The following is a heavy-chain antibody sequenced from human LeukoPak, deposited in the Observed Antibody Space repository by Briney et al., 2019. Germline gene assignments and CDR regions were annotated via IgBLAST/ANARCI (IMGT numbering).Heavy chain of an antibody. J-gene: IGHJ5*02. D-gene: IGHD5/OR15-5a*01. Sequence: SETLSLTCTVSGGSVSSYYWSWLRQSAGKGLEWIGRIYASGTTRYNPSLNSRVTMSVDTSKNQFSLKLNSVTAADTAVYFCARGLAAVYDYNWFDPWGQGTLVTVSS. CDR2: IYASGTT. CDR1: GGSVSSYY. V-gene: IGHV4-4*07. CDR3: ARGLAAVYDYNWFDP.